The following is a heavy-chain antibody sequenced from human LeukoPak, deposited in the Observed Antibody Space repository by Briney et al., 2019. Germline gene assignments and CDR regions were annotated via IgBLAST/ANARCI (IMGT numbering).Heavy chain of an antibody. Sequence: ASVKVSCKASGYTFTSYYMHWVRQAPGQGLKWMGIINPSGGSTSYAQKFQGRVTMTRDTSTSTVYMELSSLRSEDTAVYYCARVRRSMQLDPWGQGTLVTVSS. J-gene: IGHJ5*02. CDR1: GYTFTSYY. D-gene: IGHD3-10*01. CDR3: ARVRRSMQLDP. CDR2: INPSGGST. V-gene: IGHV1-46*01.